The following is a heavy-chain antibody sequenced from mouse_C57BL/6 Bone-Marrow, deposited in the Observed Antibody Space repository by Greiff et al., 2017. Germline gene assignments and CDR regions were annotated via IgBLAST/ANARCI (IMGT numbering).Heavy chain of an antibody. J-gene: IGHJ3*01. Sequence: QVQLQQSGPELVKPGASVKLSCKASGYTFTSYDINWVKQRPGQGLEWIGWIYPRDGSTYYNEKFKGKATLTVDKSSSTAYMLLSSLTSEDSAVYFCARAPIYYDYGAWFAYWGQGTLVTVSA. D-gene: IGHD2-4*01. V-gene: IGHV1-85*01. CDR2: IYPRDGST. CDR1: GYTFTSYD. CDR3: ARAPIYYDYGAWFAY.